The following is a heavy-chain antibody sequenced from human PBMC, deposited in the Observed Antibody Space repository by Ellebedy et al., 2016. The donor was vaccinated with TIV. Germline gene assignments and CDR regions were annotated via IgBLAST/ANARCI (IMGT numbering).Heavy chain of an antibody. J-gene: IGHJ3*02. CDR3: AREGRRYDSSGYGYAFDI. V-gene: IGHV3-66*01. CDR2: IYSGGST. D-gene: IGHD3-22*01. CDR1: GFTVSSNY. Sequence: GESLKISCAASGFTVSSNYMSWVRQAPGKGLEWVSVIYSGGSTYYADSVKGRFTISRDNSKNTLYLQMNSLRAEDTAVYYCAREGRRYDSSGYGYAFDIWGQGTMVTVSS.